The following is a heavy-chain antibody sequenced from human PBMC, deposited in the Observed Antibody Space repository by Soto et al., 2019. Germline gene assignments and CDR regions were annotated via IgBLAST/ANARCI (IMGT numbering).Heavy chain of an antibody. D-gene: IGHD1-1*01. CDR3: ARGKGMEENYYYHGMDV. CDR2: INGGNGNT. V-gene: IGHV1-3*01. CDR1: GYSFTTYA. J-gene: IGHJ6*02. Sequence: VQLVESGAEVKKPGASVKVSCKASGYSFTTYALHWVRQAPGQRLEWMAWINGGNGNTKYSQKFQDRVTITRDTSASIAYMELSSLRSEDTAVYYCARGKGMEENYYYHGMDVWGQGTTVTVSS.